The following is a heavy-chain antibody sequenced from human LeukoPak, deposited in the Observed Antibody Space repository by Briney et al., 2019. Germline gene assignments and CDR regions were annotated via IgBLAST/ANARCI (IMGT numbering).Heavy chain of an antibody. Sequence: PGGSPRLSCAASGFTFSSYWMSWVRQAPGKGLEWVSYISSSGSTIYYADSVKGRFTTSRDNAKNSLYLQMNSLRAEDTAVYYCAELGITMIGGVWGKGTTVTISS. CDR1: GFTFSSYW. CDR3: AELGITMIGGV. V-gene: IGHV3-48*04. J-gene: IGHJ6*04. D-gene: IGHD3-10*02. CDR2: ISSSGSTI.